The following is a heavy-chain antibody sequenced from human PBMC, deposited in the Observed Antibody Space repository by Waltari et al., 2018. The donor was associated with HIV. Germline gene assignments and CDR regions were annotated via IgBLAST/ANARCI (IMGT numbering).Heavy chain of an antibody. V-gene: IGHV4-59*08. J-gene: IGHJ6*02. CDR1: GGSISSYY. D-gene: IGHD3-22*01. CDR2: IYYSGST. CDR3: ARGHYDSSGYYYEYYYYGMDV. Sequence: QVQLQESGPGLVKPSETLSLTCTVSGGSISSYYWSWIRQPPGKGLEWIGYIYYSGSTNHTPSLKSRVTISADTSKNQFSLKRSSVTAADTAVYYCARGHYDSSGYYYEYYYYGMDVWGQGTTVTVSS.